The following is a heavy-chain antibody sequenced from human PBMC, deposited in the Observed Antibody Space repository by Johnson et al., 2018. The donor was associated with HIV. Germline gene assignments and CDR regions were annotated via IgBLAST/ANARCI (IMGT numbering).Heavy chain of an antibody. V-gene: IGHV3-23*04. J-gene: IGHJ3*02. CDR3: AKALSPRPWGDDAFDI. Sequence: VQLVESGGGLVQPGGSLRLSCAASGFTFSSYAMSWVRQAPGKGLEWVSATTPSGGGTYYADSVKGRFTISRDNSKNTLFLQMNSLRAEDTAVYFCAKALSPRPWGDDAFDIWGQGTMVTVSS. CDR2: TTPSGGGT. D-gene: IGHD7-27*01. CDR1: GFTFSSYA.